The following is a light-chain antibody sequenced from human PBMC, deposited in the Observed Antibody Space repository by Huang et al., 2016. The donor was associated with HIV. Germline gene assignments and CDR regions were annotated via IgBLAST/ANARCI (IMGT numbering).Light chain of an antibody. J-gene: IGKJ2*01. Sequence: EVVMTQSPATLSVSPGERATLSCRASQSDSSNLAWYQQKPGQAPRLLIYCASTRATGIPARFSGSGSGTEFTLTISSLQSEDFAVYYCQQYNNWPPVTFGQGTKLEIK. CDR2: CAS. CDR3: QQYNNWPPVT. V-gene: IGKV3D-15*01. CDR1: QSDSSN.